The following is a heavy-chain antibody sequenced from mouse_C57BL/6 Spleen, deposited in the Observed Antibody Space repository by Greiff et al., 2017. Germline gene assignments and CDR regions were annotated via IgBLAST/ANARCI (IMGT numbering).Heavy chain of an antibody. CDR1: GFTFSDYG. J-gene: IGHJ4*01. V-gene: IGHV5-17*01. CDR2: ISSGSSTI. D-gene: IGHD1-1*01. Sequence: EVQGVESGGGLVKPGGSLKLSCAASGFTFSDYGMHWVRQAPEKGLEWVAYISSGSSTIYYADTVKGRFTISRDNAKNTLFLQMTSLRSEDTAMYYCANYYGDYAMDYWGQGTSVTVSS. CDR3: ANYYGDYAMDY.